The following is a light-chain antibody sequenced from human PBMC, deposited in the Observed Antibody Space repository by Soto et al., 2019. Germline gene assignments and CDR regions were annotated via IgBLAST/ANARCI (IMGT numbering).Light chain of an antibody. CDR3: SSYAGSNNLGV. CDR1: SSDVGGYNY. J-gene: IGLJ1*01. Sequence: QSVLTQPPSASGSPGQSGTISCTGTSSDVGGYNYVSWYQQHPGKAPKLMIYEVSKRPSGVPDRFSGSKSGNTASLTVSGLQAEDEADYYCSSYAGSNNLGVFGTGTKLTVL. V-gene: IGLV2-8*01. CDR2: EVS.